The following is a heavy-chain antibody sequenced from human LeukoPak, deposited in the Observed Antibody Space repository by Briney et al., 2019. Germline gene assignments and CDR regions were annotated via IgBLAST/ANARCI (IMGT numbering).Heavy chain of an antibody. CDR1: GGSISSYY. CDR3: ARHADGYNVDY. CDR2: IYYSGST. D-gene: IGHD5-24*01. Sequence: SETLSLTCTVSGGSISSYYWSWIRQPPGKGLEWIGYIYYSGSTNYNPSFKSRVTISVDTSKNQFSLKLSSVTAADTAVYYCARHADGYNVDYWGQGTLVTVSS. J-gene: IGHJ4*02. V-gene: IGHV4-59*08.